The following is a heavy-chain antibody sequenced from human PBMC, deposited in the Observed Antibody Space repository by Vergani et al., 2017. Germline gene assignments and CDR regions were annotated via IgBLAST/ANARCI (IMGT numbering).Heavy chain of an antibody. CDR3: TTVTAISSLRYWYFNL. CDR1: GFSFTNAW. V-gene: IGHV3-15*02. D-gene: IGHD1-14*01. Sequence: EVQLVESGGTLVKPGGSLRLSCAASGFSFTNAWMNWVRQAPGKGLEWVGRIKSKTDDGTTDYAAPVKGRYNISRDDSKHSVYLQMDSLNTEDTAFYYCTTVTAISSLRYWYFNLWGRGTLVAVSS. CDR2: IKSKTDDGTT. J-gene: IGHJ2*01.